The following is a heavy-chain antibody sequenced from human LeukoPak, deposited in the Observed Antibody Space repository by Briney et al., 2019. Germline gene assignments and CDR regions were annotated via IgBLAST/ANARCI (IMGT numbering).Heavy chain of an antibody. CDR2: FDNSAST. CDR1: GGSISSGLYY. CDR3: ATNKTMVTTAGLFDP. V-gene: IGHV4-39*01. D-gene: IGHD4-17*01. Sequence: SETLSLTCAVSGGSISSGLYYWPGIAHSPGRGLRGLGVFDNSASTYYNPSFKSRVTLSVDTSRNQFSLNLRSVTAADTGMYYCATNKTMVTTAGLFDPWGQGTLVIVSS. J-gene: IGHJ5*02.